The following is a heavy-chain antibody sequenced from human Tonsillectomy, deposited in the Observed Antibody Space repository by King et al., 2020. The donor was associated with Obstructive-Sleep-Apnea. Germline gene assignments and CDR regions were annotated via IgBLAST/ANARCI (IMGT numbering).Heavy chain of an antibody. V-gene: IGHV4-34*01. CDR1: GGSFSGYY. CDR2: INHSGST. J-gene: IGHJ4*02. D-gene: IGHD2-2*01. CDR3: ARGSDRDIVVGYFDY. Sequence: VQLQQWGAGLLKPSETLSLTCAVYGGSFSGYYWSWIRQPPGKGLEWIGEINHSGSTNYNPSLKSRVTISVDTSKNQFSLKLSSVTAADTAVYYCARGSDRDIVVGYFDYWGKGTLVTVSS.